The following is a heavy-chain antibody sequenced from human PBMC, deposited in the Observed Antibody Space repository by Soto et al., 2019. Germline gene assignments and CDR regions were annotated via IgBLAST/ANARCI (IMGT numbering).Heavy chain of an antibody. V-gene: IGHV4-31*03. D-gene: IGHD3-10*01. CDR1: AGSISSGGSY. CDR2: ISYSGRT. Sequence: QVQLQESGPGLVKPSQTLSLTCTVSAGSISSGGSYWTWIRQHPGKGLEWIGYISYSGRTYYNPNPSLKGRITVSVDTSKNQCSLKLTSVTAADTAVYYCARFGGNGSGDYWGQGTLVTVSS. J-gene: IGHJ4*02. CDR3: ARFGGNGSGDY.